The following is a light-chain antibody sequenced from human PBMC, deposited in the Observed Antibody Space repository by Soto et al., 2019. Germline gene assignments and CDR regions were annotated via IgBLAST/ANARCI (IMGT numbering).Light chain of an antibody. Sequence: AIQLTQSPSSLSASVGDSVTITCRASQDISSALAWYQQKPGKPPGLLIYDASFLESGVPSRFSGSGSGTHFTLTISSLQPEDFATYSCQQFYDYPLFTFGPGTTVDIK. CDR3: QQFYDYPLFT. J-gene: IGKJ3*01. V-gene: IGKV1D-13*01. CDR2: DAS. CDR1: QDISSA.